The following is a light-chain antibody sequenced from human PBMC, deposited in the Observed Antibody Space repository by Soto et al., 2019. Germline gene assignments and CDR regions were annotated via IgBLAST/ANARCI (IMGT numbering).Light chain of an antibody. Sequence: EIVLTQSPGTLSLSPGERATLSCRATQSVSSNYLAWYQQKPGQPPKLLIYWASTRESGVPDRFSGSGSGTDFTLTISSLQAEDVAVYYCQQYYSTLTFGPGTKVDIK. V-gene: IGKV4-1*01. CDR1: QSVSSNY. CDR3: QQYYSTLT. CDR2: WAS. J-gene: IGKJ3*01.